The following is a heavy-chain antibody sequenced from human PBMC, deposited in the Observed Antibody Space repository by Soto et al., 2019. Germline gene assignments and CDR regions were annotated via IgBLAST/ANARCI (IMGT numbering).Heavy chain of an antibody. Sequence: EVQLVESGGGLAQPGGSLRLSCAASGFTFSSYWMHWVRQAPGKGLVLVSRISSDGSSTSYADSVKGRFTISRDNAKNTLYLQMNSLRAEDTAVYYCARGNYYGMDVWGQGTTVTVSS. CDR2: ISSDGSST. J-gene: IGHJ6*02. CDR3: ARGNYYGMDV. V-gene: IGHV3-74*01. CDR1: GFTFSSYW.